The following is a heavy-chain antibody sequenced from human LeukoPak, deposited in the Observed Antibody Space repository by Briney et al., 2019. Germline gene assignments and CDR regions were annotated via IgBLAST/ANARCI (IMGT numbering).Heavy chain of an antibody. V-gene: IGHV1-18*01. CDR3: ASGGINYYDSSGYYYPFDY. CDR2: ISAYNGNT. J-gene: IGHJ4*02. D-gene: IGHD3-22*01. Sequence: GASVKVSCKASGYTFTSYGISWVRQAPGQGLEWMGWISAYNGNTNYAQKPQGRVTMTTDTSTSTAYMELRSLRSDDTAVYYCASGGINYYDSSGYYYPFDYWGQGTLVTVSS. CDR1: GYTFTSYG.